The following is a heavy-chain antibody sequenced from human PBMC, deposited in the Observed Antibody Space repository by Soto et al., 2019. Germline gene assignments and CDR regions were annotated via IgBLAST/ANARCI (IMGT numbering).Heavy chain of an antibody. J-gene: IGHJ6*02. V-gene: IGHV3-30-3*01. CDR1: GFTFSSYA. CDR2: ISYDGGNK. Sequence: PGGSLRLSCAASGFTFSSYAMHWVRQAPGKGLEWVAVISYDGGNKYYADSVKGRFTISRDNSKNTLYLQMNSLRAEDTAVYYCAIPGASGYSYGYPYYGMDVWGQGTTVTVSS. CDR3: AIPGASGYSYGYPYYGMDV. D-gene: IGHD5-18*01.